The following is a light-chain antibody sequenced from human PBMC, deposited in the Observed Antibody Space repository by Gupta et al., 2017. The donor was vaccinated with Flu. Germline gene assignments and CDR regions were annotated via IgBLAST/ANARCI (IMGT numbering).Light chain of an antibody. Sequence: DIQMTQSPSSLSASVGDRVTITCRASQSISNYLNWYQQKPGKAPKLLISAASSLQSGVPARVSGSGSGTDFTLTISSLQPEDFATYYCQQGDSAPYIFGQGTKMEIK. J-gene: IGKJ2*01. CDR1: QSISNY. CDR3: QQGDSAPYI. CDR2: AAS. V-gene: IGKV1-39*01.